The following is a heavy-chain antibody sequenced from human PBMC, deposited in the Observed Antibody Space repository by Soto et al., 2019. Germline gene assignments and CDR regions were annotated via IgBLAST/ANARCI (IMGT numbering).Heavy chain of an antibody. Sequence: GGSLRLSCAASGFTVSSNYMSWVRQAPGKGLEWVSVIYSGGSTYYADSVKGRFTISRDNSKNTLYLQMNSLRAEDTAVYCCARDAYDSSGYDYWGQGTLVTVSS. V-gene: IGHV3-53*01. CDR2: IYSGGST. J-gene: IGHJ4*02. D-gene: IGHD3-22*01. CDR3: ARDAYDSSGYDY. CDR1: GFTVSSNY.